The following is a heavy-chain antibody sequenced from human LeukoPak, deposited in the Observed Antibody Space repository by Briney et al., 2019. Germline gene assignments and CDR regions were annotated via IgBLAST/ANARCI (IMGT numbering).Heavy chain of an antibody. CDR3: AKWGMVRGVTPNDY. J-gene: IGHJ4*02. Sequence: PGGSLRLSCAASGFTFSSYAMSWVRQAPGKGLEWVSAISGSGGSTYYADSVKGRFTISRDNFKNTLYLQMNSLRAEDTAVYYCAKWGMVRGVTPNDYWGQGTLVTVSS. V-gene: IGHV3-23*01. CDR1: GFTFSSYA. CDR2: ISGSGGST. D-gene: IGHD3-10*01.